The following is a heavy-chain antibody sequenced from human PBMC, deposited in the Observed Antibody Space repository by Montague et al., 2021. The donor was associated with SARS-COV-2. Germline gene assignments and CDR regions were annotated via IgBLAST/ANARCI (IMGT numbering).Heavy chain of an antibody. CDR1: GGSISSSSYY. CDR2: IYYSGST. CDR3: ARVGRQQLVRLSGMDV. Sequence: SETLSLTCTVSGGSISSSSYYWGWIRQPPGKGLEWIGSIYYSGSTCYNPSLKSRVATSVDTSKNQFSLKLSSVTAADTAVYYCARVGRQQLVRLSGMDVWGQGTTVTVSS. J-gene: IGHJ6*02. V-gene: IGHV4-39*07. D-gene: IGHD6-13*01.